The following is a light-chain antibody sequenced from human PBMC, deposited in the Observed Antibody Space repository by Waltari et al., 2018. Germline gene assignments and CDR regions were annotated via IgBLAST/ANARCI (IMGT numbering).Light chain of an antibody. CDR3: ATWDDSLTAWV. J-gene: IGLJ3*02. V-gene: IGLV1-47*01. Sequence: QSVLTQPPSASGTPGQRVTISCSGSSSNIGPYYVYWYQQLPGTAPKLLIYRNNPGPSGVPDRFSGSKSGTSASLAISGLRSEDEADYYCATWDDSLTAWVFGGGTKLTVL. CDR1: SSNIGPYY. CDR2: RNN.